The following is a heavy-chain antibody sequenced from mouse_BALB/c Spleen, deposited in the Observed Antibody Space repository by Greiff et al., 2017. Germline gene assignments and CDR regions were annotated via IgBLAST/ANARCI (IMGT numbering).Heavy chain of an antibody. Sequence: EVQLVESGGDLVKPGGSLKLSCAASGFTFSSYGMSWVRQTPDKRLEWVATISSGGSYTYYPDSVKGRFTISRDNAKNTLYLQMSSLKSEDTAMYYCARRDDGPFAYWGQGTLVTVSA. V-gene: IGHV5-6*01. CDR2: ISSGGSYT. CDR3: ARRDDGPFAY. CDR1: GFTFSSYG. J-gene: IGHJ3*01. D-gene: IGHD2-3*01.